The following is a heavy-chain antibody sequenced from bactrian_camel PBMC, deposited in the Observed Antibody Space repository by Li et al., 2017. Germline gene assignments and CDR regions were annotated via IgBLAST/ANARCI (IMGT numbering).Heavy chain of an antibody. Sequence: DVQLVESGGGAVQTGGSLRLTCTAVGLTFEGGNQGWYRETPGNEFELVSSIAPDGSRWYADSVQGRFTISRNVLPERLSLQMTRLKAEDTAMYYCAAGPDVGREKHLTADQVLSIRRNNFWGQGTQVTV. V-gene: IGHV3-1*01. CDR2: IAPDGSR. CDR1: GLTFEGGN. CDR3: AAGPDVGREKHLTADQVLSIRRNNF. D-gene: IGHD3*01. J-gene: IGHJ4*01.